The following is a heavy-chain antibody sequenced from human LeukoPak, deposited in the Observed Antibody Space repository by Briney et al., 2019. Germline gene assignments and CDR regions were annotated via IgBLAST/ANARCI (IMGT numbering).Heavy chain of an antibody. CDR3: AIDFTGVVTAIVYY. V-gene: IGHV3-23*01. D-gene: IGHD2-21*02. CDR1: GFTFSSYA. CDR2: ISGSGGST. Sequence: GGSLRLSCAASGFTFSSYAMSWVRQAPGKGLEWVSAISGSGGSTYYADSVRGRFTISTDNSKNTLNLHTDSVRAADTAVYSCAIDFTGVVTAIVYYWGKGTLVTVS. J-gene: IGHJ4*02.